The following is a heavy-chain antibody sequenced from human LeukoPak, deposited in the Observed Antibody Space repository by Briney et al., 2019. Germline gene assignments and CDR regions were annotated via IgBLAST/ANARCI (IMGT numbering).Heavy chain of an antibody. J-gene: IGHJ4*02. CDR3: ASSPRHYADLSYIDY. Sequence: GGALRLSCAASGFTFSSYSMSWVRQAPGKGLGWVSSISSSSSYIYYADSVKGRFTISRDNAKNSLYLQMNSLRAEDTAVYYCASSPRHYADLSYIDYWGQGTLVTVSS. D-gene: IGHD4-17*01. CDR2: ISSSSSYI. CDR1: GFTFSSYS. V-gene: IGHV3-21*01.